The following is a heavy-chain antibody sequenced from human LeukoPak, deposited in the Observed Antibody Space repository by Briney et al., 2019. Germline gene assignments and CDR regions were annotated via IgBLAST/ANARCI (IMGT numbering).Heavy chain of an antibody. CDR2: TSYDGSNK. J-gene: IGHJ4*02. V-gene: IGHV3-30*18. CDR1: GFTFSSYG. CDR3: AKDTEGYYDSSGYADY. Sequence: GGSLRLSCAASGFTFSSYGMHRVRQAPGKGLEWVAVTSYDGSNKYYADSVKGRFTISRDNYKNTLYLQMNSLRPEDTAVYYCAKDTEGYYDSSGYADYWGQGTLVTVSS. D-gene: IGHD3-22*01.